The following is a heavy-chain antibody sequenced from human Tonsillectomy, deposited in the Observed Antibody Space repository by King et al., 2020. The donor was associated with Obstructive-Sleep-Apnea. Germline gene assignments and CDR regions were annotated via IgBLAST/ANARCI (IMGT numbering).Heavy chain of an antibody. D-gene: IGHD6-13*01. CDR3: ASRYRTSW. V-gene: IGHV3-21*01. CDR2: ISISGNYI. J-gene: IGHJ4*02. Sequence: VQLVESGGGLVKPGGSLRLSCAASGFTFSSFTMNWVRQAPGKGLEWVSSISISGNYIYYADSVKGRFTISRDNANYSLYLQMNSLRAEDTAVYYCASRYRTSWWGQGTLVTVSS. CDR1: GFTFSSFT.